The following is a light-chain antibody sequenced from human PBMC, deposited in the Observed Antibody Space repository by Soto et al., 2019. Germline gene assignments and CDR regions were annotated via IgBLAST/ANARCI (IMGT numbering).Light chain of an antibody. CDR2: GAS. J-gene: IGKJ1*01. Sequence: EIVLTQSPGTLSLSPGERATLSCRASQSVSSSYLAWYQQKLGQAPRLLIYGASSRATGIPDRFGGSGSGTDFTLTISRLEPEDFAVYYCQQYGSSSWTFGQGTKVEIK. V-gene: IGKV3-20*01. CDR3: QQYGSSSWT. CDR1: QSVSSSY.